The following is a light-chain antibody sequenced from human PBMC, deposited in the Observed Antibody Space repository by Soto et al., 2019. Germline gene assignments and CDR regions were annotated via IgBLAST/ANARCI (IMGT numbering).Light chain of an antibody. CDR2: DVS. CDR1: QYVSSTY. Sequence: EIVLTQSPGTLSLSPGERATLSCRASQYVSSTYLAWYQQKPGQAPRLLIYDVSSRATGIPDRFSGSRSGTDFTLTISNLEPEDFAVYYCQQYGSSPPMYTFGQGTKLEIK. V-gene: IGKV3-20*01. CDR3: QQYGSSPPMYT. J-gene: IGKJ2*01.